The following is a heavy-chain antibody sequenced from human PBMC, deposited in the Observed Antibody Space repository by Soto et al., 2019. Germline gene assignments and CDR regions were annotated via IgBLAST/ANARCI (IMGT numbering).Heavy chain of an antibody. J-gene: IGHJ4*02. CDR3: ARAGLRFLERPYDFDY. CDR1: GFTFSSYG. CDR2: IWYDGSNK. Sequence: QVQLVESGGGVVQPGRSLRLSCAASGFTFSSYGMHWVRQAPGKGLEWVAVIWYDGSNKYYADSVKGRFTISRDNSKNTLYLQMNSRRAEDTAMYYCARAGLRFLERPYDFDYWGQGTLVTVSS. V-gene: IGHV3-33*01. D-gene: IGHD3-3*01.